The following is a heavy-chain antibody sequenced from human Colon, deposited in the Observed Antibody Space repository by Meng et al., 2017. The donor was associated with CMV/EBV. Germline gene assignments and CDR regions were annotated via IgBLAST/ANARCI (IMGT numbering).Heavy chain of an antibody. J-gene: IGHJ6*02. CDR3: ARDPPVLRYFDWLTNAGAYYYYGMDV. CDR2: INPNSGGT. V-gene: IGHV1-2*02. D-gene: IGHD3-9*01. Sequence: ASVKVSCKASGYTFTGYYMHWVRQAPGQGLEWMGWINPNSGGTNYAQKFQGRVTMPRDTSISTAYMELSRLRSDDTAVYYCARDPPVLRYFDWLTNAGAYYYYGMDVWGQGTTVTVSS. CDR1: GYTFTGYY.